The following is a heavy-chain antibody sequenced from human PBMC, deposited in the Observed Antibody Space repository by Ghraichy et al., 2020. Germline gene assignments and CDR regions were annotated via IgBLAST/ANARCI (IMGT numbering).Heavy chain of an antibody. CDR1: GGSISGYY. CDR3: ARTVGVAFDV. J-gene: IGHJ3*01. CDR2: IYYSGAT. Sequence: SQTLSLTCAVSGGSISGYYWSWIRQPPGKELEFIGYIYYSGATNYNPSLKNRVTISVDTSKNHFSLRLASVTAADTAMYYCARTVGVAFDVWGQGTLVTVSS. V-gene: IGHV4-59*01. D-gene: IGHD3-10*01.